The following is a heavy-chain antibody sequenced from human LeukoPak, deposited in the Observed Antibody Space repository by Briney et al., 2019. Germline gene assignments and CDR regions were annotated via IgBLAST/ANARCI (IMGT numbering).Heavy chain of an antibody. V-gene: IGHV3-30*03. CDR3: AREAYYYDSSGYGY. CDR2: ISYDGSNK. Sequence: GGSLRLSCAASGFTFSSYGMHWVRQAPGKGLEWVAVISYDGSNKYYADSVKGRFTISRDNSKNTLYLQMNSLRAEDTAVYYCAREAYYYDSSGYGYWGQGTLVTVSS. D-gene: IGHD3-22*01. J-gene: IGHJ4*02. CDR1: GFTFSSYG.